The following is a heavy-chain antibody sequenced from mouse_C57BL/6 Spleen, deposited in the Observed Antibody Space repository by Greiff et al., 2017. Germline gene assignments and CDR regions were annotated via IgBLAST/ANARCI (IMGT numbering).Heavy chain of an antibody. D-gene: IGHD2-2*01. Sequence: QVQLQQSGPELVKPGASVKISCKASGYAFSSSWMNWVKQRPGKGLEWIGRIYPGDGDTNYNGKFKGKATLTADKSSSTAYMQLSSLTSEDSAVYFCARSGGYGYHFDYWGQGTTLTVSS. CDR2: IYPGDGDT. CDR1: GYAFSSSW. V-gene: IGHV1-82*01. CDR3: ARSGGYGYHFDY. J-gene: IGHJ2*01.